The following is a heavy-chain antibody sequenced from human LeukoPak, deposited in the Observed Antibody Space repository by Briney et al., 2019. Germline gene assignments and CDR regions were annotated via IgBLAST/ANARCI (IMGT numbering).Heavy chain of an antibody. CDR1: GFTFSSYW. J-gene: IGHJ4*02. CDR3: ARGGYSYPY. V-gene: IGHV3-7*04. D-gene: IGHD5-18*01. Sequence: GGPLRLSCAASGFTFSSYWMSWVRQAPGKGLEWVANINHDGSDKYSVDSVKGRFTISRDNAKNSLYLQMNSLRVEDTAVYFCARGGYSYPYWGRGTLVTVSS. CDR2: INHDGSDK.